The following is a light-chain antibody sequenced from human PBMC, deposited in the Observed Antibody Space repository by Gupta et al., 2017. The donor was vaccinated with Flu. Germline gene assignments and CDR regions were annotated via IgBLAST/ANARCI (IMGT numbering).Light chain of an antibody. CDR3: QQYNSYPWT. CDR1: QSISSW. V-gene: IGKV1-5*03. J-gene: IGKJ1*01. CDR2: KAS. Sequence: PHTLSASVGDRVTLTCRASQSISSWLAWYQQKPGKAPKLLIYKASSLESGVPSRFSGSGSGTEFTLTISSLQPDDFATYYCQQYNSYPWTFGQGTKVEIK.